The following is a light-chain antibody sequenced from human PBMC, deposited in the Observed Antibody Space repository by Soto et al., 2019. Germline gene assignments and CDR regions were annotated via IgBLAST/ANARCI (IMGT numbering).Light chain of an antibody. CDR3: QHDASSPPKT. V-gene: IGKV3-20*01. CDR1: QSISNNY. J-gene: IGKJ1*01. Sequence: EIVLTQSPGTLSLSPGESATLSCRASQSISNNYFAWYQQKPGQAPRLRIHGASSRASGTPDRVSGSGSGSDSPLTISRLEPEDFAVYYCQHDASSPPKTFGQGTKVEIK. CDR2: GAS.